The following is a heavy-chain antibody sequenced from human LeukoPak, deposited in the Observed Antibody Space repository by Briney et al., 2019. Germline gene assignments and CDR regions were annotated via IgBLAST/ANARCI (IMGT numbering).Heavy chain of an antibody. J-gene: IGHJ4*02. CDR1: GFTFSNSG. Sequence: GGSLRLSCAASGFTFSNSGMSWVRQAPGKGLEWVAVISYDGSNKYYADSVKGRFTISRDNSKNTLYLQMNSLRAEDTAVYYCARGPSGYHNTGGQGTLVTVSS. CDR3: ARGPSGYHNT. CDR2: ISYDGSNK. D-gene: IGHD5-12*01. V-gene: IGHV3-30*03.